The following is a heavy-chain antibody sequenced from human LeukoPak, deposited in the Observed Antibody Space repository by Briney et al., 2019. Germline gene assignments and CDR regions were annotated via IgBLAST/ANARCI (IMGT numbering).Heavy chain of an antibody. CDR2: ISSSGSTI. CDR3: ARDLDSDYGDYDWFDP. D-gene: IGHD4-17*01. J-gene: IGHJ5*02. Sequence: GGSLRLSCAASGFTFSDYYMSWLRQAPGKGLEWVSYISSSGSTIYYADSVKGRFTISRDNAKNSLYLQMNSLRAEDTAVYYCARDLDSDYGDYDWFDPWGQGTLVTVSS. V-gene: IGHV3-11*04. CDR1: GFTFSDYY.